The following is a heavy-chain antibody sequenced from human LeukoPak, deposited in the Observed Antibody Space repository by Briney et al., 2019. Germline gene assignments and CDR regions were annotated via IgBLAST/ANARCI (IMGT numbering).Heavy chain of an antibody. CDR2: IKSEIGGGAT. Sequence: PGGSLRLSCAASGFTFSNTWMNWVRQAPGKGLEWVGRIKSEIGGGATDYAAPVQGRFTISRDDSQATLYLQMNSLKTEDTAVYYCTTGGSVIVAGTRAFDIWGQGTMVTVSS. D-gene: IGHD5-12*01. CDR3: TTGGSVIVAGTRAFDI. J-gene: IGHJ3*02. V-gene: IGHV3-15*07. CDR1: GFTFSNTW.